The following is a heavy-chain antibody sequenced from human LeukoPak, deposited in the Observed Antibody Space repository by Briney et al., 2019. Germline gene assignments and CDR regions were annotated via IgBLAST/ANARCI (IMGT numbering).Heavy chain of an antibody. D-gene: IGHD6-19*01. CDR2: TYYRSKWYN. CDR1: GDSVSSNNAA. V-gene: IGHV6-1*01. Sequence: SQTLSLTCAIYGDSVSSNNAAWSWIRQSPSRGLEWLGRTYYRSKWYNDYAVSVKSRITINPDTSKNQFSLQLNSVTPEDTAVYYCARVGPHSSGFGPFDYWGQGSLVTVSS. CDR3: ARVGPHSSGFGPFDY. J-gene: IGHJ4*02.